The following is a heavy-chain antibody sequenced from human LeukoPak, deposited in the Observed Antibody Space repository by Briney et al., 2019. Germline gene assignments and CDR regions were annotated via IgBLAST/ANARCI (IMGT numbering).Heavy chain of an antibody. V-gene: IGHV4-61*01. CDR1: GGSVSGGNFY. CDR3: ARDYGGKFDY. J-gene: IGHJ4*02. D-gene: IGHD4-23*01. Sequence: PSETLSLTCTVSGGSVSGGNFYWSWIRRPPGKGLEWIGYIYYRGSTNYNPSLKSRVTISVDTSKNQFSLKLSSVTAADTAVYYCARDYGGKFDYWGQGTLVTVSS. CDR2: IYYRGST.